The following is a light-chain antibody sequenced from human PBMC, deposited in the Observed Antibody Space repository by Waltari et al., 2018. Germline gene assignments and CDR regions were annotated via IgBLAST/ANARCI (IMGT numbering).Light chain of an antibody. CDR1: QSLLDSDYGNNH. V-gene: IGKV2-40*01. J-gene: IGKJ2*01. CDR3: MQRIEFPYT. Sequence: EIVMTQTPLFLPVTPGEPASIPCRSSQSLLDSDYGNNHLDGYLQKQGQSPHLLIFTLSYRASGVPDRFSGSGSGTDFTLKITRVEADDVGVYYCMQRIEFPYTFGQGTKLEIK. CDR2: TLS.